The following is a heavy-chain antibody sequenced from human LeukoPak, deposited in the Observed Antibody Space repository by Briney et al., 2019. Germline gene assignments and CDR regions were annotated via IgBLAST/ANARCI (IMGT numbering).Heavy chain of an antibody. CDR1: GFIFSSYA. D-gene: IGHD2-8*01. CDR3: ARDRGCTNGVCSYFQH. J-gene: IGHJ1*01. Sequence: PGGSLRLSCAASGFIFSSYAMSWVRQAPGKGLEWVSAISGSGGSTYYADSVKGRFTISRDNSKNTLYLQMNSLRAEDTAVYYCARDRGCTNGVCSYFQHWGQGTLVTVSS. CDR2: ISGSGGST. V-gene: IGHV3-23*01.